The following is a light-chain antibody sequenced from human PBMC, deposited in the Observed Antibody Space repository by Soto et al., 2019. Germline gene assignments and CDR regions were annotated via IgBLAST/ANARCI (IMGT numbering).Light chain of an antibody. CDR2: FAS. CDR1: QSVSNN. Sequence: IVLSQSPATLTLSPGERATVSCTAIQSVSNNYLIWYQQKPGQAPRLLIFFASTRVTGIPARFSGSGSGTEFTLTINSLQSEDLAVYYCHQYFSWPRGTFGQGTKVDI. J-gene: IGKJ1*01. V-gene: IGKV3-15*01. CDR3: HQYFSWPRGT.